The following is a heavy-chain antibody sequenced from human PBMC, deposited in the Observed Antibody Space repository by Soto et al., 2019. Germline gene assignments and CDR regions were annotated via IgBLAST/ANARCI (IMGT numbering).Heavy chain of an antibody. J-gene: IGHJ5*02. CDR1: GGTFSNYA. Sequence: QEQLVQSGAEVKMPGSSVKVSCRASGGTFSNYAITWVRQAPGRGLEWVGGIIPIFGTVVYAQNLQGRVTITADNYPRMAYTELSSLRSVDTAVYYCAKFDPLGELLWFDPWGQGTLVTVSS. CDR3: AKFDPLGELLWFDP. V-gene: IGHV1-69*06. CDR2: IIPIFGTV. D-gene: IGHD3-16*01.